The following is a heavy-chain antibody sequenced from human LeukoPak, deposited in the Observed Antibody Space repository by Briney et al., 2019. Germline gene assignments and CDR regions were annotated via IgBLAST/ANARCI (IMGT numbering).Heavy chain of an antibody. Sequence: GASVKVSCKASGYTLRSYGITWVRQAPGQGLEWMGWISAYNGNTKYPQKLQGRVTMTTDTSTSTAYLELSSLRSEDTAVYYCARDNSVRDEAWWFNPWGQGTLVTVSS. CDR1: GYTLRSYG. V-gene: IGHV1-18*01. D-gene: IGHD5-24*01. J-gene: IGHJ5*02. CDR2: ISAYNGNT. CDR3: ARDNSVRDEAWWFNP.